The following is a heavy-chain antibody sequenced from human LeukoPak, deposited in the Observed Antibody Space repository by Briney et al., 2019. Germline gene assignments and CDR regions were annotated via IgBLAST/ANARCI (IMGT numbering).Heavy chain of an antibody. J-gene: IGHJ1*01. CDR2: IIPIFGTA. V-gene: IGHV1-69*01. CDR3: ARGGYYDSSGYYPKKYFQH. CDR1: GGTFSSYA. Sequence: SVKVSCKASGGTFSSYAISWVRQAPGQGLEWMGGIIPIFGTANYAQKFQGRVTITADESTSTAYMELSSLRSEDTAVYYCARGGYYDSSGYYPKKYFQHWGQGTLVTVSS. D-gene: IGHD3-22*01.